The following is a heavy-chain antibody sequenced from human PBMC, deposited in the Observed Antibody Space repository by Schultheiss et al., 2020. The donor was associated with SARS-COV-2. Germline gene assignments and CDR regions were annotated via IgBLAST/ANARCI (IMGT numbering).Heavy chain of an antibody. Sequence: ASVKVSCKASGYTFTGYYMHWVRQAPGQGLEWMGWINPNSGGTNYAQKFQGRVTITADESTSTAYMELSSLRSEDTAVYYCARHAPGDPFDYWGQGTLVTVSS. CDR1: GYTFTGYY. CDR3: ARHAPGDPFDY. V-gene: IGHV1-2*02. CDR2: INPNSGGT. D-gene: IGHD4-17*01. J-gene: IGHJ4*02.